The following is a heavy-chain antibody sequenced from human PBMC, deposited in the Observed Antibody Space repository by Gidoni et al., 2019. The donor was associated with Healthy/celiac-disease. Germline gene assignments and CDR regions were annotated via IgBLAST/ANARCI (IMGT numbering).Heavy chain of an antibody. Sequence: GGSTYYADSVKGRFTISRDNSKNTLYLQMSSLRAEDTAVYYCVKAALTTGQFYWGQGTLVTVSS. CDR3: VKAALTTGQFY. V-gene: IGHV3-64D*09. J-gene: IGHJ4*02. D-gene: IGHD4-17*01. CDR2: GGST.